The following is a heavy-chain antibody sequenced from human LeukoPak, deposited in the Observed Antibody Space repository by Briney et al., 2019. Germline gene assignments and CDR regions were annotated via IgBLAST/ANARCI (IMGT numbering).Heavy chain of an antibody. CDR1: GGSISTFY. J-gene: IGHJ3*02. V-gene: IGHV4-59*08. CDR3: ARHPFSDGYDI. Sequence: SETLSLTCTISGGSISTFYWSWLRQPPGKGLEWIAYIFHTGNSNYNPSLKGRVTISVDTSKNQFSLKVNSVTAADTAMYYCARHPFSDGYDIWGQGTMVTVSS. CDR2: IFHTGNS.